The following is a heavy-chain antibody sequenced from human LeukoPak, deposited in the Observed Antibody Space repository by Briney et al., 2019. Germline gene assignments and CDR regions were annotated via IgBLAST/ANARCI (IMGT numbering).Heavy chain of an antibody. CDR1: GGSISSGGYY. J-gene: IGHJ3*02. CDR2: IYYSGST. V-gene: IGHV4-31*03. CDR3: VGGDYSSDAFDI. D-gene: IGHD4-17*01. Sequence: SVTLSLTCTVSGGSISSGGYYWSWIRQHPGKGLEWIGYIYYSGSTYYNPSLKSRVTISVDTSKNQFSLKLSSVTAADTAVYYCVGGDYSSDAFDIWGQGTMVTVSS.